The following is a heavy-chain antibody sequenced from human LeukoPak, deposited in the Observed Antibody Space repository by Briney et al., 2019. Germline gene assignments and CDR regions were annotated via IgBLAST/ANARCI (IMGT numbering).Heavy chain of an antibody. J-gene: IGHJ5*02. V-gene: IGHV3-21*01. CDR3: ARAGRAYSSSWYWFDP. CDR1: GFTFSSYS. D-gene: IGHD6-13*01. Sequence: GGSLRLSCAASGFTFSSYSMNWVRQAPGKGLEWVSSISSSSYIYYADSVKGRFTISRDNAKNPLYLQMNSLRAEDTAVYYCARAGRAYSSSWYWFDPWGQGTLVTVSS. CDR2: ISSSSYI.